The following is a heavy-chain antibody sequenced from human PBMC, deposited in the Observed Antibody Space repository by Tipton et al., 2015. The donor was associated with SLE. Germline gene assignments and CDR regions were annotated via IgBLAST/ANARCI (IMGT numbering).Heavy chain of an antibody. CDR1: GGSISSDY. CDR3: ARVYGYDDYYYYVDV. J-gene: IGHJ6*03. V-gene: IGHV4-4*02. CDR2: IYQSGSSGST. Sequence: SLRLSCTVSGGSISSDYWSWVRQPPGKGLEWIGEIYQSGSSGSTNYNPSVRSRVTFSLDKSKNQFSLKLSSVTAADTAVYYCARVYGYDDYYYYVDVWGKGTTVTVSS. D-gene: IGHD5-12*01.